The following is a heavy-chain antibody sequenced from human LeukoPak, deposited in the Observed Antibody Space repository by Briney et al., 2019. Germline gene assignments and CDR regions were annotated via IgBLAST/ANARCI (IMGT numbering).Heavy chain of an antibody. CDR3: ARDVYQLRMNN. CDR1: GFTFSNYW. Sequence: LGGSLRLSCAASGFTFSNYWMSWVRQAPGKGLEWVANIKKDGSEKYYVDSVKGRFTISRDNAKNSLYLQMNSLRAEDTAVYYCARDVYQLRMNNWGQGTLVTVSS. D-gene: IGHD2-2*01. V-gene: IGHV3-7*01. CDR2: IKKDGSEK. J-gene: IGHJ4*02.